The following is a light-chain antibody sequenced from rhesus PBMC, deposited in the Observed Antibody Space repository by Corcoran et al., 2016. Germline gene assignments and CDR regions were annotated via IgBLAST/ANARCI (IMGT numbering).Light chain of an antibody. J-gene: IGKJ1*01. CDR2: TAS. V-gene: IGKV1-18*01. CDR3: QQGYNTPWT. Sequence: DIQMTQSPSSLSASIGDKVTITCRASQGISNWLAWYQQKPGKAPKLLIYTASNLQSGVPSRFIGSGSRTDYTLTISSLQPEDFATYYCQQGYNTPWTFGLGTKVEIK. CDR1: QGISNW.